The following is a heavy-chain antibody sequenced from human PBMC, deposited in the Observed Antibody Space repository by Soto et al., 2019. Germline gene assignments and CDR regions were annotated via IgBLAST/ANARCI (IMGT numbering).Heavy chain of an antibody. V-gene: IGHV3-23*01. CDR1: RFTFGGYA. Sequence: GGSLRLSCSASRFTFGGYAMSWVRQAPGKGLEWVSGITGNAANTVYADSVKGRFTISRDNSKNALYLQLNSLRAEDTAVYFCAKAARDCGGDCYSSYFDSWGQGALVTVSS. J-gene: IGHJ4*02. D-gene: IGHD2-21*02. CDR3: AKAARDCGGDCYSSYFDS. CDR2: ITGNAANT.